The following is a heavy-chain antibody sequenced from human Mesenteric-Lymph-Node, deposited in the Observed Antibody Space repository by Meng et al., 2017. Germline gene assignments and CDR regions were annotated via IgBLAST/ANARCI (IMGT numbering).Heavy chain of an antibody. D-gene: IGHD3-16*01. CDR2: IYHSGST. V-gene: IGHV4-38-2*02. Sequence: SETLSLTCTVSGYSISSGYYWGWIRQPPGKGLEWIGSIYHSGSTYSNPSLKSRVTISVDTSKNQFSLKLSSVAAADTAVYYCASRGWVWGSYRYFDYWGQGTLVTVSS. J-gene: IGHJ4*02. CDR3: ASRGWVWGSYRYFDY. CDR1: GYSISSGYY.